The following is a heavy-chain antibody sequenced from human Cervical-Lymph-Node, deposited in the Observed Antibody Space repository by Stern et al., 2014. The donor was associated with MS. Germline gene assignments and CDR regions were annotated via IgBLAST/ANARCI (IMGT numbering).Heavy chain of an antibody. V-gene: IGHV3-23*04. Sequence: VQLVQSGGGLVQPGGSLRLSCAASGFTFSNYAMSWVRPAPGKGLEWVSAISGNGGSTYYADSVKGRFTISRDKSKNTLYLQMNSLRAEDTAVYYCAKSTSIYYYDSSGYPFDYWGQGTLVTVSS. CDR3: AKSTSIYYYDSSGYPFDY. J-gene: IGHJ4*02. CDR1: GFTFSNYA. D-gene: IGHD3-22*01. CDR2: ISGNGGST.